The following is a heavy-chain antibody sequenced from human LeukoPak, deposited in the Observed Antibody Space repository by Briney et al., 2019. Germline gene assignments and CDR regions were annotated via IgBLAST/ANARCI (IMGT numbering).Heavy chain of an antibody. J-gene: IGHJ4*02. D-gene: IGHD3-3*01. CDR2: ISWDGGST. CDR3: ARDSYYDFWSGYYTGIGY. CDR1: GFTFDDYT. Sequence: GGSLRLSCAASGFTFDDYTMHWVRQAPGKGLEWVSLISWDGGSTYYADSVKGRFTISRDNAKNSLYLQMNSLRAEDTAVYYCARDSYYDFWSGYYTGIGYWGQGTLVTVSS. V-gene: IGHV3-43*01.